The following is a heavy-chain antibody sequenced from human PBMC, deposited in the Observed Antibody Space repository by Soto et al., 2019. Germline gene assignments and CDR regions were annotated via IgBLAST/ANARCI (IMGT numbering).Heavy chain of an antibody. CDR3: VQGRYPTMATPLDH. CDR2: ISWGSGTI. Sequence: GGSLRLSCAAFGFTFDNCGMHWVRQAPGKGLEWVSGISWGSGTIGYADSVKGRFIISRDDAKNSLYLQMNSLRGEDTALYYCVQGRYPTMATPLDHWGQGTLVTVSS. D-gene: IGHD5-12*01. CDR1: GFTFDNCG. J-gene: IGHJ5*02. V-gene: IGHV3-9*01.